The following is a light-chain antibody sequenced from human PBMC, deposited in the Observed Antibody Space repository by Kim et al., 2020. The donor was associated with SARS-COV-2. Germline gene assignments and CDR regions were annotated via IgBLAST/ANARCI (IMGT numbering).Light chain of an antibody. CDR2: RDT. CDR3: QLWDSRTEV. V-gene: IGLV3-9*01. Sequence: SYELTQPLSVSVALGQTARITCGGNNVGSKYVHWYQQKPGQAPVLVIYRDTNRPSGIPERFSGSSSGNTATLTISRAQAGDEADYYCQLWDSRTEVFGAGTQLTVL. J-gene: IGLJ3*02. CDR1: NVGSKY.